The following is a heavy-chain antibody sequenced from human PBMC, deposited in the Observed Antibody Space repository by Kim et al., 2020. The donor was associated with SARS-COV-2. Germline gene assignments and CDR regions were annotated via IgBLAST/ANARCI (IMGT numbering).Heavy chain of an antibody. CDR2: IYYSGST. CDR3: ARVQVVRGVITKYHFDY. D-gene: IGHD3-10*01. CDR1: GGSISSYY. Sequence: SETLSLTCTVSGGSISSYYWSWIRQPPGKGLEWIGYIYYSGSTNYNPSLKSRVTISVDTSKNQFSLKLSSVTAADTAVYYCARVQVVRGVITKYHFDYWGQGTLVTVSS. V-gene: IGHV4-59*13. J-gene: IGHJ4*02.